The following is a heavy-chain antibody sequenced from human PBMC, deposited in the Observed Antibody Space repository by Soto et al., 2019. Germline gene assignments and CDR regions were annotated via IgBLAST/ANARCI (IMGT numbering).Heavy chain of an antibody. D-gene: IGHD4-17*01. Sequence: QVQLQESGPGLVKPSGTLWLTCAVSGVSMSSSNWWSWVRQPPGKGLEWIGEVYQSGTSNYNPSLESRVTMSVDKSKNHLSLKLTSVTAADTAVYHCARDYGGLYFDLWGRGTLVTVSS. CDR2: VYQSGTS. J-gene: IGHJ2*01. CDR3: ARDYGGLYFDL. V-gene: IGHV4-4*02. CDR1: GVSMSSSNW.